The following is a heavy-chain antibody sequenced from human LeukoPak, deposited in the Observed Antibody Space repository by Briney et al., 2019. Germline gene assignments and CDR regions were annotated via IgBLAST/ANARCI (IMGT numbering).Heavy chain of an antibody. CDR3: AKDRSHYYDSSGSFDY. D-gene: IGHD3-22*01. CDR1: GFTFSNAW. J-gene: IGHJ4*02. CDR2: ISGSGGST. V-gene: IGHV3-23*01. Sequence: GGSLRLSCAASGFTFSNAWMNWVCQAPGKGLEWVSAISGSGGSTYYADSVKGRFTISRDNSKNTLYLQMNSLRAEDTAVYYCAKDRSHYYDSSGSFDYWGQGTLVTVSS.